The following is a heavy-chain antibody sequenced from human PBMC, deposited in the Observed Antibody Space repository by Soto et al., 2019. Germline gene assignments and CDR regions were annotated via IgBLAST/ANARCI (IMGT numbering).Heavy chain of an antibody. J-gene: IGHJ4*02. D-gene: IGHD2-2*01. CDR3: ARPICSSTTCYAFFLDS. V-gene: IGHV4-39*01. CDR2: IFYSGST. CDR1: VGSISTSRPY. Sequence: SETLSLTCNVSVGSISTSRPYWAWIRQPPGKGLEWLANIFYSGSTYYNPSLASRVTVSVDTSKNEFSLKLRSVTAADTAVSYCARPICSSTTCYAFFLDSWGQGTLVPVSS.